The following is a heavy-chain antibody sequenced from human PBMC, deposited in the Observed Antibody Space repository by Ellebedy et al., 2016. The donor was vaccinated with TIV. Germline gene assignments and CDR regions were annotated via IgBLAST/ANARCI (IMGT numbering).Heavy chain of an antibody. V-gene: IGHV3-74*01. CDR3: AKGRTTVPVVDRAFDI. J-gene: IGHJ3*02. CDR2: INSDASST. CDR1: GFTFSSYW. Sequence: GESLKISCAASGFTFSSYWMHWVRQVPGKGLVWVSRINSDASSTSYADSVKGRFTISRDNAKNTLYLQMNTLRVDDTAVYYCAKGRTTVPVVDRAFDIWGQGTMVTVSS. D-gene: IGHD1-1*01.